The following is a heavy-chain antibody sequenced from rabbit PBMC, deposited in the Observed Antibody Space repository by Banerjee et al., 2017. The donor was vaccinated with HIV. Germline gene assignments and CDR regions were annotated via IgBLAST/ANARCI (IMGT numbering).Heavy chain of an antibody. Sequence: QEQLEESGGDLVKPKESLALTCTASGFSISSSYYMCWVRQAPGKGLEWIGCIYTGSGSTWYASWAKGRFTISKTSSTTVTLQMTSLTAADTATYFCARYATGSRHIWGPGTLVTVS. J-gene: IGHJ4*02. CDR3: ARYATGSRHI. V-gene: IGHV1S45*01. CDR1: GFSISSSYY. D-gene: IGHD4-2*01. CDR2: IYTGSGST.